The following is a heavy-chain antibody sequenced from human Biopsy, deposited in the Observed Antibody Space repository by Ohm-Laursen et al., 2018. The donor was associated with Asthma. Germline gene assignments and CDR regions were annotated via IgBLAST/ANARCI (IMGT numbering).Heavy chain of an antibody. CDR2: INPNSGGT. J-gene: IGHJ5*02. Sequence: GATVKISCNASGYTFTGYYMHWVRQAPGQGLEWMGRINPNSGGTNYAKKFQGRVTMTRDTSISTAYMELSRLRSDDTAVYYCAREGITGTTAWFDPWGQGTLVTVSS. CDR3: AREGITGTTAWFDP. D-gene: IGHD1-7*01. CDR1: GYTFTGYY. V-gene: IGHV1-2*06.